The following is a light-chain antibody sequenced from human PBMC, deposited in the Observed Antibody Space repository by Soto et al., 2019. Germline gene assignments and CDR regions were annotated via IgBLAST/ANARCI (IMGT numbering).Light chain of an antibody. CDR1: QSVGSN. CDR2: GAS. CDR3: QQYDNWPPWT. V-gene: IGKV3-15*01. Sequence: EIVLTQSPGTLSLSPGERATLSCRASQSVGSNLAWYQQKPGQAPRLLIYGASTRATGIPARFSGSGSGTEFTLTISSLLSEDFAVYYCQQYDNWPPWTFGQGTKVDIK. J-gene: IGKJ1*01.